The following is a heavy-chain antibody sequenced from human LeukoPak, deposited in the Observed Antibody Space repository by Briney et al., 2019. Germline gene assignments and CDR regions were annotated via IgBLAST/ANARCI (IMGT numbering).Heavy chain of an antibody. J-gene: IGHJ4*02. CDR1: GYTFTSYG. D-gene: IGHD2-2*01. V-gene: IGHV1-18*01. CDR3: ARDSRFGICSSTSCYVPFDY. Sequence: GASVKVSCKASGYTFTSYGISWVRQAPGQGLEWMGWISAYNGNTNYAQKLQGRVTMTTDTSTSTAYMELRSLRSDDTAVYYCARDSRFGICSSTSCYVPFDYWGQGTLVTVSS. CDR2: ISAYNGNT.